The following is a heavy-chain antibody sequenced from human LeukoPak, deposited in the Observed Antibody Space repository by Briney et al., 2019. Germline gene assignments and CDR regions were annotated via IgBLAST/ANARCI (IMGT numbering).Heavy chain of an antibody. V-gene: IGHV4-39*01. CDR2: IYYGGST. Sequence: KPSETLSLTCTVSGGSISSSSYYWDWIRQPPGKGLEWIGSIYYGGSTYYNPSLKSRVTISVDTSKNQFSLKLSSVTAADTAVYYCARPMVGATAVFDYWGKGILVTVSS. CDR1: GGSISSSSYY. D-gene: IGHD1-26*01. J-gene: IGHJ4*02. CDR3: ARPMVGATAVFDY.